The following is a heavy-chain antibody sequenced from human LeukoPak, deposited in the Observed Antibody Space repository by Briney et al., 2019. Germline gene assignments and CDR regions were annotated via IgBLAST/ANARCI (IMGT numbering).Heavy chain of an antibody. J-gene: IGHJ4*02. V-gene: IGHV3-30*03. D-gene: IGHD3-3*01. Sequence: GGSLRLSCALSGFTFRRHGMHWVRQAPGKGLEWEAIISNGGSRKYYAHSVEGRFTISRDNSKNTLYLQMDSLRAEDTAVYYCARDRAWNYFNYWGQGTLVTVSS. CDR1: GFTFRRHG. CDR2: ISNGGSRK. CDR3: ARDRAWNYFNY.